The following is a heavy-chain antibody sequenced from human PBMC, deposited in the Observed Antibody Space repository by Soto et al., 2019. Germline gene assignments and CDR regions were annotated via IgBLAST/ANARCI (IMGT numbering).Heavy chain of an antibody. CDR1: GYTFTSYD. D-gene: IGHD6-13*01. CDR2: MNPNSGNT. CDR3: ARGLYSSSWHKYYYYYGMDV. J-gene: IGHJ6*02. V-gene: IGHV1-8*01. Sequence: QVQLVQSGAEVKKPGASVKVSCKASGYTFTSYDINWVRQATGQGLEWMGWMNPNSGNTGYAQKSQGRVTMTRNTSISTAYMELSSLRSEDTAVYYCARGLYSSSWHKYYYYYGMDVWGQGTTVTVSS.